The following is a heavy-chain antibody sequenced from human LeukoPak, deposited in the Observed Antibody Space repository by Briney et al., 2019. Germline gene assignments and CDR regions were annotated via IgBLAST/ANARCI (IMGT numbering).Heavy chain of an antibody. Sequence: ASVKVSFKISGYTLTEVSMHWGRQAPGKGLEWMGGFYPSDGEPIYAQKFQGRVTMSEDTSTDTAYMDLSSLGSEDTAVYDCATEVVGYGDVHYFDSWGQGTLVTVSS. CDR3: ATEVVGYGDVHYFDS. D-gene: IGHD4-17*01. CDR1: GYTLTEVS. V-gene: IGHV1-24*01. J-gene: IGHJ4*02. CDR2: FYPSDGEP.